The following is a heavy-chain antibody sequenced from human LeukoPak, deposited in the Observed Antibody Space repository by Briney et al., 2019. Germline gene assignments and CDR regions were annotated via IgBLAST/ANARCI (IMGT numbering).Heavy chain of an antibody. Sequence: PSESLSLTCTVSGGSISSYYWSWLRRPPGKGLEWIGYIFSGGSANYNPSLKSRVTISVDTSKNQFSLTLSSVTAADTAVYYCARSPVLRFLEWPYFDYWGQGTLVTV. V-gene: IGHV4-59*01. CDR3: ARSPVLRFLEWPYFDY. D-gene: IGHD3-3*01. J-gene: IGHJ4*02. CDR1: GGSISSYY. CDR2: IFSGGSA.